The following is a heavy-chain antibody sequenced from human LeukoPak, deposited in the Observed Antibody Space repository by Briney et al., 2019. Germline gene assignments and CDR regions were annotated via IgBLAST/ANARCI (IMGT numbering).Heavy chain of an antibody. V-gene: IGHV4-34*01. CDR3: ARDPRDYGGE. J-gene: IGHJ4*02. D-gene: IGHD4-23*01. CDR1: GGSFSGYY. CDR2: ISHTGLT. Sequence: SETLSLTCAVYGGSFSGYYWTLIRQTPGKGLEWIGEISHTGLTGSNPSLKSRVTISVDTSKNQFSPKLSSVTAADTAVYYCARDPRDYGGEWGQGTLVTVSS.